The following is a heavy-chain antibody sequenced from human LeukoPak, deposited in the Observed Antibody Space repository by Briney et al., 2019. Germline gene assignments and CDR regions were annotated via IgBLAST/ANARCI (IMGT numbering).Heavy chain of an antibody. CDR3: ARSSSSWYGVY. V-gene: IGHV4-39*01. CDR2: MPYSGTT. D-gene: IGHD6-13*01. CDR1: DGSISSSKYY. Sequence: SETLSLTCSVSDGSISSSKYYWVWIRQPPGKGLEWIGSMPYSGTTYYNPSLKSRVTISVDTSNNQFSLKLSSVTAADTAVYYCARSSSSWYGVYWGQGTLVTVSS. J-gene: IGHJ4*02.